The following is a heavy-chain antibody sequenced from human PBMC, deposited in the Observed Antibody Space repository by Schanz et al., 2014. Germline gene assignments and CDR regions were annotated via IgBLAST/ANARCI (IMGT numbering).Heavy chain of an antibody. CDR3: SRRPSGTDYYGLDV. J-gene: IGHJ6*02. D-gene: IGHD1-1*01. CDR2: LYYDGNT. CDR1: GGSISYSSYC. V-gene: IGHV4-39*01. Sequence: QLQESGPGLVKPSETLSLTCTVSGGSISYSSYCWVWIRQPPGKGLELVGTLYYDGNTHYNPSSERRLPISGDPSANQFSLTLPSVTAADTGIYYCSRRPSGTDYYGLDVWGQGTSVTVSS.